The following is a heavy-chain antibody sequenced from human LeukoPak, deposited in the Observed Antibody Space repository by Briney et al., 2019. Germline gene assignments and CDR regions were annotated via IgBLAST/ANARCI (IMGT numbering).Heavy chain of an antibody. V-gene: IGHV3-30*04. CDR3: AKDGDSSGYYSSYHNYMDV. CDR1: GFTFSSYA. Sequence: PGGSLRLSCAASGFTFSSYAMHWVRQAPGKGLEWVAVIRYDGGRKNFADSVKGRFTISRDISNNTVFLQMNSLRVEDTAVYYCAKDGDSSGYYSSYHNYMDVWGKGTTVTISS. CDR2: IRYDGGRK. J-gene: IGHJ6*03. D-gene: IGHD3-22*01.